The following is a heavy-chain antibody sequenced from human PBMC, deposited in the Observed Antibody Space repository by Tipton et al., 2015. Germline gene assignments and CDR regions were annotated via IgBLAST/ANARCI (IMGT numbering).Heavy chain of an antibody. CDR3: ARDLEHGMDV. V-gene: IGHV4-61*01. J-gene: IGHJ6*02. Sequence: TLSLTCSVSGSSVSSGNYYWSWIRQPPGKGLEWIGYIRNSRYTFYNPSLKSRVTISVDTSKNQFSLKMSSVTAADTAVYFCARDLEHGMDVWGQGTTVTVS. CDR1: GSSVSSGNYY. CDR2: IRNSRYT.